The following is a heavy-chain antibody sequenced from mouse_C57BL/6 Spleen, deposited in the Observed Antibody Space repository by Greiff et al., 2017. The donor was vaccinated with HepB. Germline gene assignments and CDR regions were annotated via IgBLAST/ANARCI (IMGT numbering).Heavy chain of an antibody. CDR2: IDPSDSYT. Sequence: QVQLQPGAELVMPGASVKLSCKASGYTFTSYWMHWVKQRPGQGLEWIGEIDPSDSYTNYNQKFKGKSTLTVDKSSSTAYMQLSSLTSEDSAVYYCAKSDYSNNWYFDVWGTGTTVTVSS. CDR3: AKSDYSNNWYFDV. D-gene: IGHD2-5*01. CDR1: GYTFTSYW. V-gene: IGHV1-69*01. J-gene: IGHJ1*03.